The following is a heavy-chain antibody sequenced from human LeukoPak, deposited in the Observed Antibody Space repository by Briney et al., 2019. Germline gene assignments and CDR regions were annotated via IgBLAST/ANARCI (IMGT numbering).Heavy chain of an antibody. J-gene: IGHJ4*02. CDR1: GYTFTSYD. D-gene: IGHD3-10*01. CDR3: ARRTMVRGVMGY. CDR2: MNPNSGNT. Sequence: GASVKVSRKASGYTFTSYDINWVRQATGQGLEWMGWMNPNSGNTGYAQKFQGRVTMTRNTSISTAYMELSSLRSEDTAVYYCARRTMVRGVMGYWGQGTLVTVSS. V-gene: IGHV1-8*01.